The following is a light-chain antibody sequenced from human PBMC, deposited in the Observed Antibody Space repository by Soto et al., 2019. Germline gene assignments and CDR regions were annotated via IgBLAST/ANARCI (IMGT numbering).Light chain of an antibody. V-gene: IGKV3-15*01. CDR1: QSVSSN. J-gene: IGKJ1*01. Sequence: EIVITQSPATLSVSPGERATLSCRASQSVSSNLAWYPQKPGQAPRLLIYGASTRATGIPARFSGSGSGTEFTLTISSLQSEDFAVDYCQQYNNWPTFGQGTKVDIK. CDR3: QQYNNWPT. CDR2: GAS.